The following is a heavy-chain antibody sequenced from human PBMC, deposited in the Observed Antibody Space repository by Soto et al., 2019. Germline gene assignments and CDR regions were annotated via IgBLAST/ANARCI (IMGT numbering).Heavy chain of an antibody. CDR3: ARGVSYYYDGIDV. J-gene: IGHJ6*02. D-gene: IGHD2-21*01. CDR2: INHSGST. Sequence: PSETLSLTCPVYGGSFSGYYWSWIRQPPGKGLDLIGEINHSGSTNYNPSLKIRVTISVDTSKNQSSLKLSSVTSPDTAVYYCARGVSYYYDGIDVWREGTRVTVYS. V-gene: IGHV4-34*01. CDR1: GGSFSGYY.